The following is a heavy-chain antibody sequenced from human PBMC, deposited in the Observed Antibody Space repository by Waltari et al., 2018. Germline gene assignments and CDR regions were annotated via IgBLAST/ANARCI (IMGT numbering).Heavy chain of an antibody. CDR2: ISAGGGPT. CDR1: GFTLSSYA. Sequence: EVQLLESGGGLVQPGGSLRLSCAASGFTLSSYAMSWVRQAPGKGLEWVSSISAGGGPTYYADSVKGRFTISRDNSKNTLYLQMNSLRADDTAVYYCAKDRGYFDWLILDYWGQGTLVTVSS. J-gene: IGHJ4*02. CDR3: AKDRGYFDWLILDY. D-gene: IGHD3-9*01. V-gene: IGHV3-23*01.